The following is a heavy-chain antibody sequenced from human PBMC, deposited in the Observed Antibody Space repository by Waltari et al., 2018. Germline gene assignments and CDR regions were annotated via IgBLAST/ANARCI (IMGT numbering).Heavy chain of an antibody. D-gene: IGHD5-18*01. CDR1: GGSISSSSYY. CDR3: ARVFVYRGYSYGPNYYYYYMDV. J-gene: IGHJ6*03. Sequence: QLQLQESGPGLVKPSETLSLTCTVSGGSISSSSYYWGWIRQPPGKGLEWIGSIYYSGSTYYNPSLKSRVTISVDTSKNQFSLKLSSVTAADTAVYYCARVFVYRGYSYGPNYYYYYMDVWGKGTTVTISS. CDR2: IYYSGST. V-gene: IGHV4-39*07.